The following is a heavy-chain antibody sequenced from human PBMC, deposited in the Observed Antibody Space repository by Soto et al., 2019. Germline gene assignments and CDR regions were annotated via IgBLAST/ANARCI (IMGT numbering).Heavy chain of an antibody. CDR2: IYPGDSDT. CDR3: ARRRLDYDFWSGPGIYMDV. Sequence: GESLKISCKGSGYSFTSYWIGWVRQMPGKGLEWMGIIYPGDSDTRYSPSFQGQVTISADKSISTAYLQWSSLKASDTAMYYCARRRLDYDFWSGPGIYMDVWGKGTTVTVSS. V-gene: IGHV5-51*01. CDR1: GYSFTSYW. D-gene: IGHD3-3*01. J-gene: IGHJ6*03.